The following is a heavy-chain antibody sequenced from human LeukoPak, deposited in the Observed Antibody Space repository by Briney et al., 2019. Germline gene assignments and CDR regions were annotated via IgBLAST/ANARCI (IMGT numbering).Heavy chain of an antibody. CDR2: IYHSGST. D-gene: IGHD3-16*02. CDR1: GGSISSYY. J-gene: IGHJ4*02. CDR3: ARDDDYVWGSYRPFDY. Sequence: SETLSLTCTVSGGSISSYYWSWIRQPPGKGLEWIGSIYHSGSTYYNPSLKSRVTISVDTSKNQFSLKLSSVTAADTAVYYCARDDDYVWGSYRPFDYWGQGTLVTVSS. V-gene: IGHV4-38-2*02.